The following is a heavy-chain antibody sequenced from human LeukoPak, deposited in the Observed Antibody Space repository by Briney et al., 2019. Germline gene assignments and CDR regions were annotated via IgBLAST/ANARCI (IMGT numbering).Heavy chain of an antibody. J-gene: IGHJ6*02. CDR1: GFTFSDYY. Sequence: GGSLRLSCVASGFTFSDYYMTWIRQAPGRGLEWVSYMSSSGSGIYYTESVKGRFTTSRDNTNNSLFLQMNSLRAEDTAVYYCARGKRTMYVWGQGTTVIVS. CDR3: ARGKRTMYV. CDR2: MSSSGSGI. V-gene: IGHV3-11*01.